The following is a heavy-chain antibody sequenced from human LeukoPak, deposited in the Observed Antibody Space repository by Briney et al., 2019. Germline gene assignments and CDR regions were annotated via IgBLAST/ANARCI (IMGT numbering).Heavy chain of an antibody. CDR1: GFTFDEYA. D-gene: IGHD4-17*01. CDR2: ISWDGGST. V-gene: IGHV3-43D*03. Sequence: GGSLRLSCAASGFTFDEYAMHWVRQAPGKGLEWVSLISWDGGSTYYADSVQGRFTISRDNSKNSLYMQMNSLRAEDTALYYCAKSNGGYGDEGYYFDYWGQGTLVTVSS. CDR3: AKSNGGYGDEGYYFDY. J-gene: IGHJ4*02.